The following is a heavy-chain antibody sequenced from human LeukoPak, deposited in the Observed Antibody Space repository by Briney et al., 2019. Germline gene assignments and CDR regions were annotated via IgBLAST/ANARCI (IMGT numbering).Heavy chain of an antibody. D-gene: IGHD3-10*01. CDR1: GFTFSSYS. V-gene: IGHV3-48*02. Sequence: GGSLRLSCAASGFTFSSYSMNWVRQAPGKGLEWVSYISSSSSTIYYADSVKGRFTISRDNAMNSLYLQMNSLRDEDTAVYYCARDGTGLEPTTPLWFGELTRGPFDYWGQGTLVTVSS. CDR2: ISSSSSTI. CDR3: ARDGTGLEPTTPLWFGELTRGPFDY. J-gene: IGHJ4*02.